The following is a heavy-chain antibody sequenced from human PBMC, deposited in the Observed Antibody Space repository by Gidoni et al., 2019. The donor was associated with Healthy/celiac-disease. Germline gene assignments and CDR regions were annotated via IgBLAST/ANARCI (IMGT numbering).Heavy chain of an antibody. CDR1: GGSFRGYY. CDR3: ARGYSYPY. D-gene: IGHD5-18*01. Sequence: QVQLQQWGAGLLKPSETLSLTCAVYGGSFRGYYWSWIRQPPGKGLEWIGEINHSGSTNYNPSLKSRVTISVDTAKNQFSRKLSSVTAADTAVYYCARGYSYPYWGQGTLVTVSS. V-gene: IGHV4-34*01. CDR2: INHSGST. J-gene: IGHJ4*02.